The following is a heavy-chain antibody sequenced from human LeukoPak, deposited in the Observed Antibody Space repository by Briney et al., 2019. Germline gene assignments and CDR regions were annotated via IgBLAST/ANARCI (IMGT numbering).Heavy chain of an antibody. V-gene: IGHV3-64*01. CDR1: GFTFNDYA. J-gene: IGHJ3*02. CDR2: ISSNGDLT. Sequence: PGGSLRLSCAASGFTFNDYAMHWVRQAPGKGLQYVSTISSNGDLTYYANSVRGRFTMSRDNSKNTLFLQLDSLRADDMAIYYCARGPQPYDDSGSRAFDIWGQGAMVTVSS. D-gene: IGHD4-17*01. CDR3: ARGPQPYDDSGSRAFDI.